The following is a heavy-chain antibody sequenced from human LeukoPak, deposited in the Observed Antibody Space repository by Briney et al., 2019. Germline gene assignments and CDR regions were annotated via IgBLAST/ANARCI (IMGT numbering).Heavy chain of an antibody. CDR2: ISSSSSYI. D-gene: IGHD3-10*01. CDR3: ARDKGMVRGVIGY. Sequence: PGGSLRLSCAASGFTFSSYSMNWVRQAPGKGLEWVSSISSSSSYIYYADSVKGRFAISRGNAKNSLYLQMNSLRAEDTAVYYCARDKGMVRGVIGYWGQGTLVTVSS. CDR1: GFTFSSYS. J-gene: IGHJ4*02. V-gene: IGHV3-21*01.